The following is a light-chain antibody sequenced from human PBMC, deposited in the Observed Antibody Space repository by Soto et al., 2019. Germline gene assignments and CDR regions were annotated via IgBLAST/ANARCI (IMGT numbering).Light chain of an antibody. CDR3: AAWDDSLNGVV. V-gene: IGLV1-36*01. CDR1: SSNIGNNA. Sequence: QSVLTQPPSVSEAPRQRVTISCSGGSSNIGNNAVNWYQQLPGKAPKLLIYYDDLLPSGVSDRFSGSKSGTSASRAISGLQSEDEADYYCAAWDDSLNGVVFGGGTKVTVL. J-gene: IGLJ2*01. CDR2: YDD.